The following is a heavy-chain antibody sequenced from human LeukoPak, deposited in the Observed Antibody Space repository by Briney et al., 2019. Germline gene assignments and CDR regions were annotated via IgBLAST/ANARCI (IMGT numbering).Heavy chain of an antibody. D-gene: IGHD6-6*01. Sequence: PGGSLRLSCAAYGFTFSSYAMNWVRQAPGKGLEWVSGISDSDGTTYYADSVKGRFTISRDNSKNTLNLQTNSLRAEDTAVYYCARLKTYSSSSYGMDVWGQGTTVTVSS. CDR2: ISDSDGTT. CDR1: GFTFSSYA. V-gene: IGHV3-23*01. J-gene: IGHJ6*02. CDR3: ARLKTYSSSSYGMDV.